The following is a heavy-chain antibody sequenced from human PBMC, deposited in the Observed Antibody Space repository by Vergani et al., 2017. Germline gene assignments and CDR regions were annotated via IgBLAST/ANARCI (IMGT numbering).Heavy chain of an antibody. V-gene: IGHV5-51*01. J-gene: IGHJ4*02. CDR3: TRHGLFGDGACLHFDH. D-gene: IGHD3-10*02. CDR2: INPIDSKI. CDR1: ESSFISNE. Sequence: EVMLEQSGAEVKKPGASLKISCKYSESSFISNEIAWVRQMSGKGLQWMGNINPIDSKIAYSPSFQGQAIMSLDKSITTAYLQWRSLKASDTAIYYCTRHGLFGDGACLHFDHWGQGTQVTVSS.